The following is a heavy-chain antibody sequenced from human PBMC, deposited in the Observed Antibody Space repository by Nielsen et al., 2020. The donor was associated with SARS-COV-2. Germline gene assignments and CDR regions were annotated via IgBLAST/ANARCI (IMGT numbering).Heavy chain of an antibody. CDR1: GFTFTDYN. V-gene: IGHV3-21*01. CDR2: ISSSRSFV. J-gene: IGHJ6*01. Sequence: GGSLRLSCAASGFTFTDYNMNWVRQAPGQGLQWVSSISSSRSFVYYADSVKGRFTISRDNAKNSLYLQMNSLHQGPIGLPPGTLLQEHLWG. CDR3: TLLQEHL.